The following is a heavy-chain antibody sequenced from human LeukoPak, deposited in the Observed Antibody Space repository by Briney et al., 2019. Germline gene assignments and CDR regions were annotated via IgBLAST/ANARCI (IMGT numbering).Heavy chain of an antibody. CDR3: ARALGVLSGVFDL. CDR1: VDSIRDYY. Sequence: SETLSLTCNVSVDSIRDYYWSWVRQPPGKGLEWIGYITYTGSTNYNPSLKSRLTMSIDTSNKHFSLSLSSVTSADTAVYFCARALGVLSGVFDLWGQGAMVIVSS. V-gene: IGHV4-59*01. D-gene: IGHD3-10*01. J-gene: IGHJ3*01. CDR2: ITYTGST.